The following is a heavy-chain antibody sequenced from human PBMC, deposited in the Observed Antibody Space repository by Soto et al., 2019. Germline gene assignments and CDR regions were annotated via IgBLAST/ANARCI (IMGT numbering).Heavy chain of an antibody. Sequence: QVQLVQSGAAVKKPGSSVKVSCKASGGTFSSYAISWVRQAPGQGLEWMGGIIPIFGTANYAQKFQGRVTITADESTSTAYMELSSLRSEDTAVYYCARELDSGYDPGSYYYGMDVWGQGTTVTVSS. V-gene: IGHV1-69*01. J-gene: IGHJ6*02. D-gene: IGHD5-12*01. CDR2: IIPIFGTA. CDR1: GGTFSSYA. CDR3: ARELDSGYDPGSYYYGMDV.